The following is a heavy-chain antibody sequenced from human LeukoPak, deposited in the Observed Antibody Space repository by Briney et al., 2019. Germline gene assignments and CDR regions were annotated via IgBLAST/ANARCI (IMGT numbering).Heavy chain of an antibody. CDR1: GFTFSTYG. V-gene: IGHV3-NL1*01. CDR2: IYSDGRT. J-gene: IGHJ4*02. D-gene: IGHD3-16*01. CDR3: ARAFDHHFDY. Sequence: GGSLRLSCATSGFTFSTYGIHWVRQAPGKGLEWVSYIYSDGRTFYADSVKGRFTTSRDSSKNTLDFQMNSLRAEDTAVYYCARAFDHHFDYWGQGTLVTVSS.